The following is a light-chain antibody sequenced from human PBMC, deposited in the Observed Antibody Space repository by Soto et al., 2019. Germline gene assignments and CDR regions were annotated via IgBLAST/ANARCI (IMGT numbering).Light chain of an antibody. CDR3: SLYTSENAYV. J-gene: IGLJ1*01. CDR1: SSDVGSYNY. CDR2: EVS. Sequence: QSVLTQPASVSGSPGQSITISCTGTSSDVGSYNYVSWYQQHPGKAPKLMIYEVSDRPSGISSRFSGSKSGNTASLTISGLQAADEADYYCSLYTSENAYVFGTGTKVTVL. V-gene: IGLV2-14*01.